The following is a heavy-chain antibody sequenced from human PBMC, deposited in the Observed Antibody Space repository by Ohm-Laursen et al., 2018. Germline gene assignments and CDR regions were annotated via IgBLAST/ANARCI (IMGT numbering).Heavy chain of an antibody. D-gene: IGHD3-10*01. V-gene: IGHV3-23*01. CDR2: ATGSGRST. CDR3: AKVLGSGSPDAFDI. J-gene: IGHJ3*02. Sequence: SLRLSCTASGFTFSGYAMSWVRQGPEKGLEWVSVATGSGRSTYYTDSVKGRFSISRDNSKNTLYLQMNSLRVEDTAVYYCAKVLGSGSPDAFDIWGQGTMVTVSS. CDR1: GFTFSGYA.